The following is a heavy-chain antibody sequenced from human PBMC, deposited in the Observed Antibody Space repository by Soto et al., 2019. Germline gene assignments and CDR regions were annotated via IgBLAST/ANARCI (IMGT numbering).Heavy chain of an antibody. V-gene: IGHV1-18*01. J-gene: IGHJ4*02. CDR2: ISAYNGNT. Sequence: ASVKVSCKASGYTFTSYGISWVRQAPGQGLEWMGWISAYNGNTNYAQKLQGRVTMTTDTSTSTAYMELRSLRSDDTAVYYCAREVRNSGYDPPFDYWGQGTLVTVSS. CDR1: GYTFTSYG. D-gene: IGHD5-12*01. CDR3: AREVRNSGYDPPFDY.